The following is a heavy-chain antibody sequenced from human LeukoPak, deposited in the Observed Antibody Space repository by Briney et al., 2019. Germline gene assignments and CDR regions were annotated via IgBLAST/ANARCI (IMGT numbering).Heavy chain of an antibody. V-gene: IGHV5-51*01. CDR2: INPGNSDT. J-gene: IGHJ6*02. Sequence: GESLKISCKASGYSFTSYWIVWVRQMPGKGLEWMGFINPGNSDTRYSPSFQGQVTISADKSISTAYLQWSSLKASDTAMYYCARQLTMIRGYGMVVWGQGTTVTASS. D-gene: IGHD3-10*01. CDR3: ARQLTMIRGYGMVV. CDR1: GYSFTSYW.